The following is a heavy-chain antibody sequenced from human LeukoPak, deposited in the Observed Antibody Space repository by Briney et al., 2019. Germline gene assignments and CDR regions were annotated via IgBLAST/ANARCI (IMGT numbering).Heavy chain of an antibody. CDR1: GFTLNSYW. J-gene: IGHJ5*02. Sequence: GGSLRLFCAASGFTLNSYWMLWVRHAPGKGVVWVSRMDEDGKTIDYADSVKGRFTISRDNAKDTLYLQMSSLRDEDTAVYYCVSDLCGGDDQWGRGTLVTVSS. CDR3: VSDLCGGDDQ. D-gene: IGHD3-3*01. CDR2: MDEDGKTI. V-gene: IGHV3-74*01.